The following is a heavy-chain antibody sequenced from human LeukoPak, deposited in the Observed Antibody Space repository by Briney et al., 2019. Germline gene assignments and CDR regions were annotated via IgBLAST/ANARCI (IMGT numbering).Heavy chain of an antibody. D-gene: IGHD2-15*01. Sequence: PGRSLRLSCAASGFTFSTYAMHWVRQASGKGLEWVGLIRTKPHTYTTVYAASVQGRFTISRDDSKNTAYLQMNSLKAEDTAVYYCIRQNCSGGSCSYVDYLGQGTLVTVSS. CDR2: IRTKPHTYTT. CDR3: IRQNCSGGSCSYVDY. V-gene: IGHV3-73*01. CDR1: GFTFSTYA. J-gene: IGHJ4*02.